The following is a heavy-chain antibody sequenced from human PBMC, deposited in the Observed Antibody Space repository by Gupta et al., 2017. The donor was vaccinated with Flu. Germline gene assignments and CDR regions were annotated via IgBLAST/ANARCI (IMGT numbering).Heavy chain of an antibody. D-gene: IGHD6-19*01. CDR1: IGSSTSY. J-gene: IGHJ4*02. V-gene: IGHV4-39*01. Sequence: IGSSTSYWGWIRQPPGKGLEWIGSFFYGGSTYYNPSLKSRVTISVDTSKDQFSLKLSSVTAADTAVYYCARLRSPFSSGWYWGQGTLVTVSS. CDR3: ARLRSPFSSGWY. CDR2: FFYGGST.